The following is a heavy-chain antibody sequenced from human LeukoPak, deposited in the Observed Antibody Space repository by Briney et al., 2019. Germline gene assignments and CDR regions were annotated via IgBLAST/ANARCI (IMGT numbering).Heavy chain of an antibody. J-gene: IGHJ4*02. CDR2: VYSGGNT. Sequence: PGGSLRLSCVASGFTVNTHYMSWVRQAPGKGLAWVSVVYSGGNTYYADSVKGRFTISRDSSKNTLYLQMNSLRAEDTAVYYCAKDLAAMTTVETPGVDYWGQGTLVTVSS. D-gene: IGHD4-23*01. CDR3: AKDLAAMTTVETPGVDY. V-gene: IGHV3-53*01. CDR1: GFTVNTHY.